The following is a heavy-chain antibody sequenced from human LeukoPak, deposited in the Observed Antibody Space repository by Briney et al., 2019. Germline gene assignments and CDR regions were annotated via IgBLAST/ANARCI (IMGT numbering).Heavy chain of an antibody. J-gene: IGHJ4*02. CDR3: AREVGGYSSSWYGDYFDY. Sequence: SETLSLTCTVSGGSISSYYWSWIRQPPGKGLEWIGYIYYSGSTNYNPPLKSRVTISVDTSKNQFSLKLSSVTAADTAVYYCAREVGGYSSSWYGDYFDYWGQGTLVTVSS. D-gene: IGHD6-13*01. CDR2: IYYSGST. V-gene: IGHV4-59*01. CDR1: GGSISSYY.